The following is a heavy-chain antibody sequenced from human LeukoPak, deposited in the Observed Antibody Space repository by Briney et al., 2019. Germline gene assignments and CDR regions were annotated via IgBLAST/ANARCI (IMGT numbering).Heavy chain of an antibody. Sequence: GGSLRLSCAASGFSFSNYYMLWVRQAPGVGLVSVSRISSDGATTIYADSVKGRFTTSRDNAKNTLYLQMNSLRAEDTAIYYCGAGRQFVGAFDIWGQGTLVTVSS. J-gene: IGHJ3*02. V-gene: IGHV3-74*01. CDR1: GFSFSNYY. D-gene: IGHD3-10*01. CDR3: GAGRQFVGAFDI. CDR2: ISSDGATT.